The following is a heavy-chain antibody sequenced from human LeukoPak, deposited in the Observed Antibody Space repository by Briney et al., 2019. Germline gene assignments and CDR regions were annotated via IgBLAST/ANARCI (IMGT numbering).Heavy chain of an antibody. CDR2: INHSGST. Sequence: SETLCLTCAVSGGSFSSTNWWRWVRQPRKKGLEWGGDINHSGSTKYNPSLKSRVTISVDTSKSKFSLKLGSVTAADTAMYYCARIPTVMYLYYDMDVWGKGTTVTISS. D-gene: IGHD2-2*01. V-gene: IGHV4-4*02. CDR3: ARIPTVMYLYYDMDV. J-gene: IGHJ6*03. CDR1: GGSFSSTNW.